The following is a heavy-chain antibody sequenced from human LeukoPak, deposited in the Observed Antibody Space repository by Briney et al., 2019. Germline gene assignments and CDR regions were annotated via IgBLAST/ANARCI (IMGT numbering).Heavy chain of an antibody. V-gene: IGHV4-38-2*02. CDR3: AKGYSMSY. CDR2: IYHSGSA. CDR1: DYSISSGYY. J-gene: IGHJ4*02. D-gene: IGHD5-12*01. Sequence: PSETLSLTCTVSDYSISSGYYWGWIRQSPGKGLEWIGTIYHSGSAYYNPSLKSRVTISVDTSKNQFSLHLNSVTPDDTAVYYCAKGYSMSYWGQGTLVTVSS.